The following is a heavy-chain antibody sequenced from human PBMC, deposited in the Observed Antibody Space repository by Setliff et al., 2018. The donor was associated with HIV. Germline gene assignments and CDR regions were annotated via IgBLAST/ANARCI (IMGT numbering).Heavy chain of an antibody. D-gene: IGHD2-8*01. CDR3: VGLRYYADGAWHGGDY. V-gene: IGHV3-72*01. Sequence: VGSLRLSCVASGFIFSDRYMDWVRQAPGKGLEWIGRSRNKANSYSTEYAASVKGRFTISRDASKSSMYLQMNSLKSEDTAVYYCVGLRYYADGAWHGGDYWGQGSLVTVSS. CDR1: GFIFSDRY. J-gene: IGHJ4*02. CDR2: SRNKANSYST.